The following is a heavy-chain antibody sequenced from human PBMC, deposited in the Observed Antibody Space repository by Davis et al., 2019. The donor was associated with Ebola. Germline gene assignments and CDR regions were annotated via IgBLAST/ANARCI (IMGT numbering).Heavy chain of an antibody. V-gene: IGHV4-34*01. CDR2: IDHSGST. CDR3: ARGPSRRGQWLVRGGLIDP. Sequence: PSETLSLTCAVYDGSLSGYSWSWIRQPPGKGLEWIGEIDHSGSTNYSPSLKSRVTISVETSKNQFSLKLSSVTAADTAVYYCARGPSRRGQWLVRGGLIDPWGQGTLVTVSS. D-gene: IGHD6-19*01. CDR1: DGSLSGYS. J-gene: IGHJ5*02.